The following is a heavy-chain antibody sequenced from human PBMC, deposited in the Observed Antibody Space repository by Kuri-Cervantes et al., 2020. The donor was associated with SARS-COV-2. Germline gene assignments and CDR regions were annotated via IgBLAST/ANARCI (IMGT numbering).Heavy chain of an antibody. Sequence: GGSLRLSCAASGFTYSSYGMHWVRQAPGKGLEWVAVISYDGSNKYYADSVKGRFTISRDNSKNTLYLQMNSLRSDDTAVYYCAREGCSSTSCPIGGRAFDIWGQGTMVTVSS. D-gene: IGHD2-2*01. V-gene: IGHV3-30*03. CDR3: AREGCSSTSCPIGGRAFDI. CDR2: ISYDGSNK. CDR1: GFTYSSYG. J-gene: IGHJ3*02.